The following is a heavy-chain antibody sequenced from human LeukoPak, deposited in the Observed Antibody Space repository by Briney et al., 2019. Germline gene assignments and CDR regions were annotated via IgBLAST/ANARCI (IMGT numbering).Heavy chain of an antibody. V-gene: IGHV1-2*02. J-gene: IGHJ4*02. D-gene: IGHD4-11*01. CDR2: INATSGGT. CDR1: EKTFTTNT. CDR3: ASFDYGNYEDFDY. Sequence: ASSKASGKASEKTFTTNTMHGGRQAPGQRREWLGCINATSGGTNYAQTFQGTVTMTRNTSISTAYMEVSRLRPDDTSVYYCASFDYGNYEDFDYWGQGTLVTVSS.